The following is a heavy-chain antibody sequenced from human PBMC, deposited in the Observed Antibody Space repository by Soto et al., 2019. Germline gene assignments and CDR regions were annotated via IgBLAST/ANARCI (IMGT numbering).Heavy chain of an antibody. D-gene: IGHD1-20*01. CDR1: GYXFATYW. CDR3: ARRLDNTLDF. CDR2: IYPHDSDT. J-gene: IGHJ4*02. V-gene: IGHV5-51*01. Sequence: PXEXLKISCKSSGYXFATYWLVWVRQMPGKGLEWMGIIYPHDSDTRYSPSFQGQVTISSDKSISTAYLKWRSLKASDTAIYYCARRLDNTLDFWGQGTLATVS.